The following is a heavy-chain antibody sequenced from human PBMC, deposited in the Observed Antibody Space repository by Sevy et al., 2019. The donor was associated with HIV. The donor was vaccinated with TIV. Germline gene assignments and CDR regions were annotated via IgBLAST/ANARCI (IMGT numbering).Heavy chain of an antibody. Sequence: GGSLRLSCAASGFTFSSFEMNWVRQAPGKGLEWVSYISSSGDTTDYADSVRGRFTISRDNAKKSLYLQMNSLRADDTAIYYCAKRGGQYDLGMDVWGQGTTVTVSS. CDR2: ISSSGDTT. CDR3: AKRGGQYDLGMDV. CDR1: GFTFSSFE. V-gene: IGHV3-48*03. J-gene: IGHJ6*02. D-gene: IGHD3-3*01.